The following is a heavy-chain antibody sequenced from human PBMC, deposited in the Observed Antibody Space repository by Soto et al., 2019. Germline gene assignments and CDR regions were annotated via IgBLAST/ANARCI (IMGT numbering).Heavy chain of an antibody. CDR2: ISYDGSNK. V-gene: IGHV3-30*18. J-gene: IGHJ3*02. CDR1: GFTFSSYG. Sequence: QVQLVESGGGVVQPGRSLRLSCAASGFTFSSYGMHWVRQAPGKGLEWVAVISYDGSNKYYADSVKGRFTIYRDNSKNTLYLQMNSMRAEDTAVYYCAKETSGHYRNDAFDIWGQGTMVTVSS. CDR3: AKETSGHYRNDAFDI. D-gene: IGHD3-22*01.